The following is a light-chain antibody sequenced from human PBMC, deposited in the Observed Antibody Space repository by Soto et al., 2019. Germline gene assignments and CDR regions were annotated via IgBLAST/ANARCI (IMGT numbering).Light chain of an antibody. J-gene: IGKJ3*01. Sequence: EIVLTQSPGTLSLSPGERATLSCRASQSVSSSYLAWYQQKPGQAPRLLIYGASTRATGIPARFSGSGSGTEFTLTISSLQSEDFAVYYCQQYNNWPQTFGPGTKVDIK. CDR1: QSVSSSY. CDR3: QQYNNWPQT. CDR2: GAS. V-gene: IGKV3-15*01.